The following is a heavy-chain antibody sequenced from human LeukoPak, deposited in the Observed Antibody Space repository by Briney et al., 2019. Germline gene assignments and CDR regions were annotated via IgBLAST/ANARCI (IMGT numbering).Heavy chain of an antibody. CDR1: GGSISSGDYS. CDR3: ARLYQLGYYYDSSGYFDY. J-gene: IGHJ4*02. CDR2: IYHSEST. V-gene: IGHV4-30-2*02. D-gene: IGHD3-22*01. Sequence: SETLSLTCAVFGGSISSGDYSWNWIRQPPGKGLEWIGYIYHSESTYYNPSLKSRVTISVDTSKNQFSLKLSSVTAADTAVYYCARLYQLGYYYDSSGYFDYWGQGTLVTVSS.